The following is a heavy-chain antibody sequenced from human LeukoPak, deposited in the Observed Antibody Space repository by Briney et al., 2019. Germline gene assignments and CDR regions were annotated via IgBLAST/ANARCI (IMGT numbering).Heavy chain of an antibody. CDR1: GLTFSSSW. Sequence: PGRSLGLSCAVSGLTFSSSWRDWVRQAPGKGLEWVSGISWNSGSIGYADSVKGRFTISRDNAKNSLYLQMNSLRAEDTALYYCAKDDSSGYYWGQGTLVTVSS. D-gene: IGHD3-22*01. J-gene: IGHJ4*02. CDR2: ISWNSGSI. CDR3: AKDDSSGYY. V-gene: IGHV3-9*01.